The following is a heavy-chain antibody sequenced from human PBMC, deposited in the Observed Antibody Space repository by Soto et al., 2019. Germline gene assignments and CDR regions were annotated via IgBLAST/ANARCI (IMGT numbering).Heavy chain of an antibody. CDR3: ARDKEYSSSWYNELIWFDT. CDR2: ISSSSSYI. Sequence: EVQLVESGGGLVKPGGSLRLSCAASGFTFSSYSMNWVRQAPGKGLEWVSSISSSSSYIYYADSVKGRFTISRDNAKNTRYLQMNGLRAEDTAVYDCARDKEYSSSWYNELIWFDTWGQGTLVTVSS. J-gene: IGHJ5*02. D-gene: IGHD6-13*01. V-gene: IGHV3-21*01. CDR1: GFTFSSYS.